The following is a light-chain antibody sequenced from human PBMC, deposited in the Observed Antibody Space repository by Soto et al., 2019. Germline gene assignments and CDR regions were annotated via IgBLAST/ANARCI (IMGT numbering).Light chain of an antibody. CDR2: AAS. J-gene: IGKJ5*01. CDR3: QQVYSYSS. V-gene: IGKV1-9*01. Sequence: DIQLTQSPSFVSASVGERVTITCRASRDISRYLVWYQQKPGEAPKLLISAASTLQSGVPSRFSGSGSGTEFTLTVSYLLPEDFATYYCQQVYSYSSSGQGTRLENK. CDR1: RDISRY.